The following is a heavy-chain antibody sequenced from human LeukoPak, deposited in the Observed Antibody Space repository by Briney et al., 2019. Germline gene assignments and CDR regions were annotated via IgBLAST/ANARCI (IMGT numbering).Heavy chain of an antibody. Sequence: GESLMISCKGSGYSFTSYWIGWVRQITGKGLEWMRIIYPGDSHIRYSPSFQGQVSISADKSISTAYLQWSSLKASDTAMYYCARHSSSDSTGYYYYYWGQGTLVTVYS. CDR2: IYPGDSHI. CDR3: ARHSSSDSTGYYYYY. D-gene: IGHD3-22*01. CDR1: GYSFTSYW. J-gene: IGHJ4*02. V-gene: IGHV5-51*01.